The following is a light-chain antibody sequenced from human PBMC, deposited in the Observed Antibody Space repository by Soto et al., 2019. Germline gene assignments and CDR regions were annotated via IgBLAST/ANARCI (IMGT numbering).Light chain of an antibody. Sequence: EIVVTQSPGAVSLSPGERATLSFRASQSVSSSYLAWYQQKPGQAPRLLIYGASSRATGIPDRFSGSGSGADFTLTISSLQSEDFAVYYCQHYNYWPYTFGQGTKVDIK. CDR2: GAS. CDR3: QHYNYWPYT. CDR1: QSVSSSY. J-gene: IGKJ2*01. V-gene: IGKV3-20*01.